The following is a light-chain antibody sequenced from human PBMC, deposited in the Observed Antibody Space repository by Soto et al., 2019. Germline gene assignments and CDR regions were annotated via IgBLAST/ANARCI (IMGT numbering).Light chain of an antibody. V-gene: IGLV1-40*01. Sequence: QSVLTHPPSLSGAPGQRVTISCTGSSSNIGAGYDVRWYQQLPGTAPKLLIYGNSNRPSGVPDRFSGSKSGTSASLAITGLQAEDEADYYCQSYDSSLSGYVFGTGTKVTVL. CDR1: SSNIGAGYD. CDR2: GNS. CDR3: QSYDSSLSGYV. J-gene: IGLJ1*01.